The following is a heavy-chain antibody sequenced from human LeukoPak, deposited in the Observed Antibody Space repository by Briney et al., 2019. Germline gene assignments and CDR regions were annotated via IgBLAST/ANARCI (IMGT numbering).Heavy chain of an antibody. V-gene: IGHV4-39*07. D-gene: IGHD4-17*01. CDR3: ASTITVTTDY. CDR1: GGSISSSTYY. Sequence: SETLSLTCTVSGGSISSSTYYWGWIRQPPGKGLEWIGSIYYSGSTYCNPSLKSRVTISVDTSNNQFSLKLSSVTAADTAVYYCASTITVTTDYWGQGTLVTVSS. CDR2: IYYSGST. J-gene: IGHJ4*02.